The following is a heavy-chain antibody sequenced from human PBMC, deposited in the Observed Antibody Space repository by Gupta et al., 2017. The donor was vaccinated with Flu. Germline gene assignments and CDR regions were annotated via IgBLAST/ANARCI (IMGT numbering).Heavy chain of an antibody. D-gene: IGHD2-15*01. J-gene: IGHJ5*02. V-gene: IGHV4-34*01. Sequence: QVQLQQWGAGLLKPSETLSLTCAVYGGSFSGYYWSWIRQPPGKGLEWIGEINHSGSTNYNPSLKSRVTISVDTSKNQFSLKLSSVTAPDTAVYYCARGARGYCSGGSCYSDVWGYWFDPWGQGTLVTVSS. CDR2: INHSGST. CDR3: ARGARGYCSGGSCYSDVWGYWFDP. CDR1: GGSFSGYY.